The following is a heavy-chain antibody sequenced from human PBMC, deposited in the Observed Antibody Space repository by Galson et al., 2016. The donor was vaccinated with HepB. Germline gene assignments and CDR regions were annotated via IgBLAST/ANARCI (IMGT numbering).Heavy chain of an antibody. Sequence: SLRLSCAASGFSFTNYAMNWVRQAPGKGLVCVPSIRGSGATTYSAGSVKGRFTISRDNSKNTLYLQMNSLRAEDTAVYYCAKASSPGYYYGMDVWGQGTTVTVSS. CDR2: IRGSGATT. V-gene: IGHV3-23*01. D-gene: IGHD6-13*01. J-gene: IGHJ6*02. CDR1: GFSFTNYA. CDR3: AKASSPGYYYGMDV.